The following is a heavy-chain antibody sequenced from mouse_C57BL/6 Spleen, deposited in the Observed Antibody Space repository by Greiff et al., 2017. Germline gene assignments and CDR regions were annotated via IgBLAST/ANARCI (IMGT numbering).Heavy chain of an antibody. CDR1: GYTFTDYE. CDR3: TRATVVAEYFDY. D-gene: IGHD1-1*01. Sequence: VKLMESGAELVRPGASVTLSCKASGYTFTDYEMHWVKQTPVHGLEWIGAIDPETGGTAYNQKFKGKAILTADKSSSTAYMELRSLTSEDSAVYYCTRATVVAEYFDYWGQGTTLTVSS. V-gene: IGHV1-15*01. J-gene: IGHJ2*01. CDR2: IDPETGGT.